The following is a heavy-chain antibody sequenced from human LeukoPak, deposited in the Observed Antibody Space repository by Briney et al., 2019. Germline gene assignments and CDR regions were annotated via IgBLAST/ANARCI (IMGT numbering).Heavy chain of an antibody. D-gene: IGHD6-19*01. CDR2: ISYDGSNK. V-gene: IGHV3-30-3*01. CDR1: GFTFSSYA. J-gene: IGHJ4*02. CDR3: ARDFGQWLVRGGFDN. Sequence: SGGSLRLSCAASGFTFSSYAMHWVRQAPGKGLEWVAVISYDGSNKYYADSVKGRFTISRLNSKNTLYLQMNRLRGEDPAVYYCARDFGQWLVRGGFDNWGQGTLVTVSS.